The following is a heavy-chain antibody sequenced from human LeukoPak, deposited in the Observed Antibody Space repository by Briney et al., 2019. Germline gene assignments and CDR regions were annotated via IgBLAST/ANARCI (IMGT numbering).Heavy chain of an antibody. V-gene: IGHV5-51*01. CDR1: GYSFTNYW. D-gene: IGHD3-22*01. CDR2: IYPGDSDT. CDR3: ARTGSGYYSDYYGMDV. J-gene: IGHJ6*02. Sequence: GESLKISCKGSGYSFTNYWIGWVRQMPGKGLEWMGIIYPGDSDTRYSPSFQGQVTISADKFISTAYLQWSSLKASDTAMYYCARTGSGYYSDYYGMDVWGQGATVTVSS.